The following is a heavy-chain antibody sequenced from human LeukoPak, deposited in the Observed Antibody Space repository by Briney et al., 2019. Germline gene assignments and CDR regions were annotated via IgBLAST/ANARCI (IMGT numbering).Heavy chain of an antibody. Sequence: GESLKISCKGSGHSFTSYWIGWVRQMPGKGLEWMGIIYPGDSDARYSPPFRGQVTISADKSISTAYLQWSSLKASDTAMYHCARIRYPVVVPAAITGAFDIWGQGTMVTVSS. CDR2: IYPGDSDA. D-gene: IGHD2-2*01. CDR3: ARIRYPVVVPAAITGAFDI. V-gene: IGHV5-51*01. J-gene: IGHJ3*02. CDR1: GHSFTSYW.